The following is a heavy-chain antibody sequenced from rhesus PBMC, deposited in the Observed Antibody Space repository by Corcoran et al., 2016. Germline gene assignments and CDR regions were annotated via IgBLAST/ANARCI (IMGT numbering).Heavy chain of an antibody. J-gene: IGHJ4*01. CDR2: LNSGGAST. CDR1: GFTFSSYG. V-gene: IGHV3S5*01. Sequence: EVQLVETGGGLVQPGGSLKLSCAASGFTFSSYGMSWVRQAPGKGLEWVSALNSGGASTYYADSVKGRFTISRDNSKNTLSLQMNSLRAEDTAVYYCAKGWDTVTTIDYWGQGVLVTVSS. CDR3: AKGWDTVTTIDY. D-gene: IGHD4-23*01.